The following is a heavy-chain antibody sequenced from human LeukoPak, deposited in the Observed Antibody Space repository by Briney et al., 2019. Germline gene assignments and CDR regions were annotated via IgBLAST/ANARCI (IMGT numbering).Heavy chain of an antibody. V-gene: IGHV3-15*01. D-gene: IGHD2-2*01. CDR3: TSNYVGYCSSTSCYHYYYYGMDV. J-gene: IGHJ6*02. Sequence: GGSLRLSCAASGFTFSNAWMSWVRQAPGKGLEWVGVIKSKTNGGKKDYAAPVKGRFNISRDDSKNTLYLQMNSLNTEDTAVYYCTSNYVGYCSSTSCYHYYYYGMDVWGQGTTVTVSS. CDR1: GFTFSNAW. CDR2: IKSKTNGGKK.